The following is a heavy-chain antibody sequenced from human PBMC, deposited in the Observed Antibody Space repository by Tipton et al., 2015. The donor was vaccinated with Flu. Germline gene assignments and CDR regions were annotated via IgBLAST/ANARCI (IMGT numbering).Heavy chain of an antibody. CDR3: ARSMVRGVRVPGYFDY. D-gene: IGHD3-10*01. CDR1: GFTFSSYS. V-gene: IGHV3-48*01. CDR2: ISSSSSTI. J-gene: IGHJ4*02. Sequence: SLRLSCAASGFTFSSYSMNWVRQAPGKGLEWVSYISSSSSTIYYADSVKGRFTISRDNAKNSLYLQMNSLRAEDTAVYYCARSMVRGVRVPGYFDYWGQGTLVTVSS.